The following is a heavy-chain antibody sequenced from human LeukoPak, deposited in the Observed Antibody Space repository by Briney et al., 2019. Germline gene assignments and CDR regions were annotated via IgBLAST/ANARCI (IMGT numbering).Heavy chain of an antibody. J-gene: IGHJ5*02. D-gene: IGHD3-16*01. CDR3: ARERGEFDP. Sequence: GGSLRLSCAASGFTFSSYGMHWVRQAPGKGLEWVAVIWYDGSNKYYADSVKGRFTISRDNSKNTLYLQMNSLKAEDTAVYYCARERGEFDPWGQGTLVTVSS. CDR2: IWYDGSNK. CDR1: GFTFSSYG. V-gene: IGHV3-33*01.